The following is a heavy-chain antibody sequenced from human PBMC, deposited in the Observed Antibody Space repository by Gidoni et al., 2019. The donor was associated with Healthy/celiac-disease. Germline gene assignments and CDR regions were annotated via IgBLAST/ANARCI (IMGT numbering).Heavy chain of an antibody. J-gene: IGHJ6*02. V-gene: IGHV3-9*01. D-gene: IGHD3-22*01. Sequence: EVQLVESAGGLVQPGRFLRLSCAASGFTFADYAMHWVRQAPGTGLEWVSGISWNSGSIGYADSVKGRFTISRDNAKNSLYLQMNSLRAEDTALYYCAKVGSGYFSYGMDVWGQGTTVTVSS. CDR2: ISWNSGSI. CDR3: AKVGSGYFSYGMDV. CDR1: GFTFADYA.